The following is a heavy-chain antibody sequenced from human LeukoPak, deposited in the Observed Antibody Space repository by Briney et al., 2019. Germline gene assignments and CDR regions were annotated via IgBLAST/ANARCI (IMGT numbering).Heavy chain of an antibody. CDR1: GGSISSYY. CDR3: ARDMPAGGVASFNFDY. CDR2: IYTSGST. D-gene: IGHD3-16*01. J-gene: IGHJ4*02. Sequence: TSETLSLTCTVSGGSISSYYWSWIRQPAGKGLEWIGRIYTSGSTNYNPSLKSRVTMSVDTSKDQFSLKLSSVTAADTAVYYCARDMPAGGVASFNFDYWGQGTLVTVSS. V-gene: IGHV4-4*07.